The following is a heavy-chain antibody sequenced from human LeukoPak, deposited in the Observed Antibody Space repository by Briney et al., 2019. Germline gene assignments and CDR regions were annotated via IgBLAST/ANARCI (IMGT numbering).Heavy chain of an antibody. V-gene: IGHV4-34*01. CDR2: INHSGST. CDR3: ARTYGTTGY. D-gene: IGHD4-17*01. CDR1: GGPFSGYY. Sequence: SETLSLTCAVYGGPFSGYYWSWIRQPPGKGLEWIGEINHSGSTNYNPSLKSRVTISVDTSKNQFSLKLSSVTAADTAVYYCARTYGTTGYWGQGTLVTVSS. J-gene: IGHJ4*02.